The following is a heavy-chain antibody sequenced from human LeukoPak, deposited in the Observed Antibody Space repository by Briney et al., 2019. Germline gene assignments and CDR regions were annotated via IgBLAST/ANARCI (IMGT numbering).Heavy chain of an antibody. D-gene: IGHD6-19*01. Sequence: ETLSLTCTDSRGSISSYYWSWMRQPPGKRLEWIGYIYYSASNNYNPSLKSRVTISVDTSKNQFSLKLSSVTAADTAVYYCARESSGWYSGGFDYWGKGTLVTVSS. CDR2: IYYSASN. J-gene: IGHJ4*02. CDR1: RGSISSYY. V-gene: IGHV4-59*01. CDR3: ARESSGWYSGGFDY.